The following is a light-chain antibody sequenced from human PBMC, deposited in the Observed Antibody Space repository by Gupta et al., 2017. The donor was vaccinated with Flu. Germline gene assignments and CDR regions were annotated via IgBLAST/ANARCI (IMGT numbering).Light chain of an antibody. V-gene: IGKV1-5*03. CDR2: KAS. CDR1: LWMSNW. Sequence: PPALSASVGDRVTMTCRASLWMSNWLAWYQQKPGKAPKLLIYKASSLKSGAPSRFSGSGSGTEFTLTISNLQPDDFGTYYCQQYDLYPITFGQGTRLEIK. J-gene: IGKJ5*01. CDR3: QQYDLYPIT.